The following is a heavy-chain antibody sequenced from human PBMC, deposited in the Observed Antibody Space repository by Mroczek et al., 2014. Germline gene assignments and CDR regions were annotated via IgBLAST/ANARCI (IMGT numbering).Heavy chain of an antibody. CDR2: IYTSGST. Sequence: QVQLQESGPGLVKPSQTLSLTCTVSGGSISSGSYCWSWIRQPAGKGLEWIGRIYTSGSTNYNPSLKSRVTISVDTSKNQFSLKLSSVTAADTAVYYCASRVAVAGWWYFDLWGRGTLVTVSS. CDR1: GGSISSGSYC. CDR3: ASRVAVAGWWYFDL. D-gene: IGHD6-19*01. J-gene: IGHJ2*01. V-gene: IGHV4-61*02.